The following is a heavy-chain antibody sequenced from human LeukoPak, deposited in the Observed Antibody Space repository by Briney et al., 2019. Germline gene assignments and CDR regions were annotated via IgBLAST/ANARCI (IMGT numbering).Heavy chain of an antibody. CDR1: GFTFSTYG. CDR3: ARGPSGYHNT. D-gene: IGHD5-12*01. Sequence: PGGSLRLSCAASGFTFSTYGMHWVRQAPGKGLEWVAFIRYDGINKFYADSVKGRFTISRDNSKNTLYLEMNSLIPEDTALYYCARGPSGYHNTGGQGTLVTVSS. V-gene: IGHV3-30*02. CDR2: IRYDGINK. J-gene: IGHJ4*02.